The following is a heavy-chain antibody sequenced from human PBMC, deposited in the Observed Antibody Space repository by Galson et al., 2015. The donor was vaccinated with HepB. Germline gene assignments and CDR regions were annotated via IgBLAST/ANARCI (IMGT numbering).Heavy chain of an antibody. J-gene: IGHJ4*02. D-gene: IGHD3-10*01. CDR1: GYTFTSYY. CDR2: INPSGGST. CDR3: ARGVLLWDGPDY. Sequence: SVKVSCTASGYTFTSYYMHWVRQAPGQGLEWMGIINPSGGSTDYAQKFRGRLTMTRDTSTSTVFMELSSLRSEDTAVYHCARGVLLWDGPDYWGQGTLVTVSS. V-gene: IGHV1-46*01.